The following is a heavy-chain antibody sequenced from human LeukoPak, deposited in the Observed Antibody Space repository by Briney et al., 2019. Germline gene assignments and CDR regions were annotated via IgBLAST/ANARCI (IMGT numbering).Heavy chain of an antibody. D-gene: IGHD6-13*01. V-gene: IGHV4-39*01. Sequence: PSETLSLTCTVSGGAISRSDNSWGWIRQPPGKGLEWIGSIFYSGNPYYGPSLKSRLTISVDTSKNQFSLRLNSVTAAETAVYYCPSHRIAAVVPFDPWGQGIPVTVSS. CDR3: PSHRIAAVVPFDP. CDR2: IFYSGNP. J-gene: IGHJ5*02. CDR1: GGAISRSDNS.